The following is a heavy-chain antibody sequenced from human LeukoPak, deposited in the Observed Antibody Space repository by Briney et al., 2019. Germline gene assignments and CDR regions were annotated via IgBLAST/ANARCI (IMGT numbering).Heavy chain of an antibody. CDR1: GYTFTSYG. V-gene: IGHV1-18*01. CDR2: ISAYNGNT. CDR3: ARANYDSSGYYQYYFDY. Sequence: ASVKVSCKASGYTFTSYGISWVRQAPGQGLEWMGWISAYNGNTNYAQKLQGRVTMTRDTSTSTVYMELSSLRSEDTAVYYCARANYDSSGYYQYYFDYWAREPWSPSPQ. D-gene: IGHD3-22*01. J-gene: IGHJ4*02.